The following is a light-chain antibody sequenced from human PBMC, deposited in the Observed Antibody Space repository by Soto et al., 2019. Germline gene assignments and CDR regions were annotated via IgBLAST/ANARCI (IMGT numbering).Light chain of an antibody. CDR1: QNVSSY. CDR2: DAS. CDR3: LQRSSWPLT. Sequence: EIVLTQSPATLSLSPGERATLSCRASQNVSSYLAWYQQKPGQVPRLVIYDASKRATGIPGRFSGSGSGTDFTLTISSLEYEDVGVYYCLQRSSWPLTFGQGHKVDIK. J-gene: IGKJ1*01. V-gene: IGKV3-11*01.